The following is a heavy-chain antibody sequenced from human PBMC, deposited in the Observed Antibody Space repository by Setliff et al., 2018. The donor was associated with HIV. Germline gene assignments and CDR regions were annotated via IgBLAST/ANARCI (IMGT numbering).Heavy chain of an antibody. CDR1: GYTFSNYG. J-gene: IGHJ5*02. D-gene: IGHD3-22*01. CDR3: AKCSEMLGTPATSSGYYCGWFDP. V-gene: IGHV1-18*01. Sequence: GASVKVSCKASGYTFSNYGLSWVRQAPGQGLAWVGWINAFTGKTHYAQDFQGRVTMTTDTSTSTAYMDLRSLRSDDTAVYYCAKCSEMLGTPATSSGYYCGWFDPWGQGTLVTVSS. CDR2: INAFTGKT.